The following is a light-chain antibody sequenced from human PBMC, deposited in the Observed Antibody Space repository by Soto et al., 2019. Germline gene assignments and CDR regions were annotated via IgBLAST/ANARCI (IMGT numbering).Light chain of an antibody. Sequence: QSALTQPRSVSGSPGQSVTISCTGTSSDVGGYNYVSWYQQHPGKAPKLIIYGNSNRPSGVPDRFSGSKSGTSASLAITGLQAEDEADYYCQSYDSSLSGYVFGTGTKLTVL. V-gene: IGLV2-11*01. J-gene: IGLJ1*01. CDR1: SSDVGGYNY. CDR3: QSYDSSLSGYV. CDR2: GNS.